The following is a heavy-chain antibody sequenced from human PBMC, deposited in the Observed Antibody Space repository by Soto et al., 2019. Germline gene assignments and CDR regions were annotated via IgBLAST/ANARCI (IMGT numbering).Heavy chain of an antibody. CDR3: ARDPGIAVAGTGYFQH. D-gene: IGHD6-19*01. Sequence: PSETLSLTCAVSGGSISSSNWWSWVRQPPGKGLEWIGEIYHSGSTNYNPSLKSRVTISVDKSKNQFSLKLSSVTAADTAVYYCARDPGIAVAGTGYFQHWGQGTLVTVSS. J-gene: IGHJ1*01. CDR1: GGSISSSNW. CDR2: IYHSGST. V-gene: IGHV4-4*02.